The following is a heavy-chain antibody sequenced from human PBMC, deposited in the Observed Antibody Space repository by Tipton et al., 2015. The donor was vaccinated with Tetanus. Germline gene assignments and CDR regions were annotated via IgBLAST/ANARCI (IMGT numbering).Heavy chain of an antibody. J-gene: IGHJ4*02. CDR3: GRGVSGYDYGYYFDY. D-gene: IGHD5-12*01. Sequence: QVQLVQSGAEVKKPGASVKVSCKASGYTFTSYGISWVRQAPGPGLEWMGWISAYNGNTNYAQKLQGRVTMTTDTSTSTAYMELRSLRSDDRAVYYCGRGVSGYDYGYYFDYWGQGTLVTVSS. CDR1: GYTFTSYG. CDR2: ISAYNGNT. V-gene: IGHV1-18*01.